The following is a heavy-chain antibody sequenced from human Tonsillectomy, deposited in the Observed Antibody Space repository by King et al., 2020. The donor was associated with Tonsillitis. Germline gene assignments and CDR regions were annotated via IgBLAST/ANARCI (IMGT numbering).Heavy chain of an antibody. J-gene: IGHJ3*02. V-gene: IGHV1-69*01. CDR1: GGIFSSHA. CDR2: LIPILGTP. CDR3: ARKNAGYSSSWYAFDI. D-gene: IGHD6-13*01. Sequence: VQLVESGAEVKKPGPSVKVSCKASGGIFSSHAISWVRQAPGQGLEWMGGLIPILGTPNYAQKFQGRVSISADESTSTVYMELSSLRSEDTAVYFCARKNAGYSSSWYAFDIWGQGTMVTVSS.